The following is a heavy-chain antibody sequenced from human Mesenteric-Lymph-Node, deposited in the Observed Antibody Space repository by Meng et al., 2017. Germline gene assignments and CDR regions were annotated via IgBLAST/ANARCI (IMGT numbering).Heavy chain of an antibody. CDR3: VRDVNLDWYFDL. CDR1: GDSVSNDSAA. CDR2: TYYRSKWYN. J-gene: IGHJ2*01. V-gene: IGHV6-1*01. Sequence: QVKHTQSVLGLLKPSQTLTLTCATSGDSVSNDSAAWNWIRQYPSRGLEWLGRTYYRSKWYNDYPESVKSRITITPDTSKNQIFLHLKSVTPEDTAVYYCVRDVNLDWYFDLWGRGTLVTVSS.